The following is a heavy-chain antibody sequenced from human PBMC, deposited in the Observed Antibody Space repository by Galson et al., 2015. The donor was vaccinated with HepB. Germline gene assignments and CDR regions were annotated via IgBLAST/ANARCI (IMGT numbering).Heavy chain of an antibody. CDR1: GGSISSYY. D-gene: IGHD4-23*01. Sequence: LSLTCTVSGGSISSYYWSWIRQPPGKGLEWIGYISYSGSTNYNPSLKSRVSISVDTSKNQFSLKLSSVTAADTAVYYCAGHSTVVTTYWYFDLWGRGTLVTVSS. V-gene: IGHV4-59*08. CDR2: ISYSGST. CDR3: AGHSTVVTTYWYFDL. J-gene: IGHJ2*01.